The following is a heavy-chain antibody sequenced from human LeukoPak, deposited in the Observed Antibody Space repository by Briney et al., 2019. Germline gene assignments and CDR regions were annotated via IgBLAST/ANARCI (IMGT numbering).Heavy chain of an antibody. V-gene: IGHV3-7*01. CDR1: GFTFSTYW. D-gene: IGHD5-24*01. Sequence: GGSLRLSCAASGFTFSTYWMTWVRQAPGKGLEWVANINQGGSESYYVDSVKGRFTISRDNAKNSLYLEMNSLRAEDTAMFYCARDRRDGYNVLDYWGQGTLVTVSS. CDR2: INQGGSES. CDR3: ARDRRDGYNVLDY. J-gene: IGHJ4*02.